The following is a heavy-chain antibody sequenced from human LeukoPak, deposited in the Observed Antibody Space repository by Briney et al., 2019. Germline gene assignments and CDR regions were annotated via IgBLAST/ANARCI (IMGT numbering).Heavy chain of an antibody. CDR3: AREGWLQGFDY. CDR1: GYTFTSYG. V-gene: IGHV1-2*02. Sequence: ASVKVSCKASGYTFTSYGISWVRQAPGQGLEWMGWINPNSGGTNYAQKFQGRVTMTRDTSISTAYMELSRLRSDDTAVYYCAREGWLQGFDYWGQGTLVTVSS. J-gene: IGHJ4*02. CDR2: INPNSGGT. D-gene: IGHD5-24*01.